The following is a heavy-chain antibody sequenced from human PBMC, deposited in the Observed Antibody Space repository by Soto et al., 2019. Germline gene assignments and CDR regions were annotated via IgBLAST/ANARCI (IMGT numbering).Heavy chain of an antibody. V-gene: IGHV3-33*01. CDR3: AREREEYSSSSGDYYYGMDV. CDR1: GFTFSSYG. D-gene: IGHD6-6*01. J-gene: IGHJ6*01. Sequence: GGSLGLSIAASGFTFSSYGMHWVRQAPGKGLEWVAVIWYDGSNKYYADSVKGRFTISRDNSKNTLYLQMNSLTAEDTAVYYCAREREEYSSSSGDYYYGMDVWGQGTTVTVLL. CDR2: IWYDGSNK.